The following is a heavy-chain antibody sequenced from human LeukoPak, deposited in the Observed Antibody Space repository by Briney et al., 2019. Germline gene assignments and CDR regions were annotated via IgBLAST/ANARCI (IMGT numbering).Heavy chain of an antibody. D-gene: IGHD2-2*02. V-gene: IGHV4-34*01. J-gene: IGHJ6*02. Sequence: SGTLSLTCAVYGVTFSDYYLTWIRQPPGKRLEWIADINHNGSTNYNPSLKRRVTISVDTSKNQFSLKLSSVTAADTAVYYCASGSDLTYCSSTSCYRDYYYGMDVWGQGTTVTVSS. CDR2: INHNGST. CDR3: ASGSDLTYCSSTSCYRDYYYGMDV. CDR1: GVTFSDYY.